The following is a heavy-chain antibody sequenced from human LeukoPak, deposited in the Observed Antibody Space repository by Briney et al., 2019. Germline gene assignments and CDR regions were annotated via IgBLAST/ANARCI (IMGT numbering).Heavy chain of an antibody. J-gene: IGHJ4*02. Sequence: PSETLSLTCAVYGGSFSGYYWSWIRQPPGKGLEWIGEINHSGSTNYNPSLKSRVTISVDTSKNQFSLKLSSVTAADTAVYYCARDRALGSGKYYFDYWGQGTLVTVSA. CDR2: INHSGST. V-gene: IGHV4-34*01. D-gene: IGHD3-16*01. CDR1: GGSFSGYY. CDR3: ARDRALGSGKYYFDY.